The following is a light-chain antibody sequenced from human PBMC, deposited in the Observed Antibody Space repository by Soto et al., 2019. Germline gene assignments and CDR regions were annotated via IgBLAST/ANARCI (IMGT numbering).Light chain of an antibody. V-gene: IGLV2-23*01. J-gene: IGLJ2*01. CDR1: GSDPGTYNL. CDR3: CSFAGTTTHVI. CDR2: EDT. Sequence: QSALTQPASVSGSPGQSITISCTGSGSDPGTYNLVSWYQHHPGKAPKLIIYEDTKRPSGVSNRFSGSKSDNTASLTISGLQADDEADYYCCSFAGTTTHVIFGGGTQLTVL.